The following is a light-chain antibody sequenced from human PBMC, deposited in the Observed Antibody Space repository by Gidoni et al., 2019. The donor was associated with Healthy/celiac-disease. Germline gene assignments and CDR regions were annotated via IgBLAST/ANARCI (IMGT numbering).Light chain of an antibody. CDR1: QSVSSY. V-gene: IGKV3-11*01. CDR3: QQRSNWPWT. Sequence: ENVLTQSPATLSLSPGGRATLSCRASQSVSSYLAWYQQKPGQAPRLLIYDASNRATGLPARFSGSGSGTDFTLTISSLEPEDFAVYYCQQRSNWPWTFGQGTKVEIK. J-gene: IGKJ1*01. CDR2: DAS.